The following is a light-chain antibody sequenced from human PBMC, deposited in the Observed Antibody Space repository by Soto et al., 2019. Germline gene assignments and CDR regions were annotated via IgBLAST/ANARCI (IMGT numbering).Light chain of an antibody. V-gene: IGLV2-14*02. CDR3: SSYTASNILEV. CDR2: EVT. Sequence: QSVLTQPASVSGSPGQSITISCTGTSSDVGSYTLVSWYQQNPGKAPKLIIYEVTHRPSGVSNRFSGSKSGNTASLTISGLQAEDEADYYCSSYTASNILEVFGTGTKLTVL. J-gene: IGLJ1*01. CDR1: SSDVGSYTL.